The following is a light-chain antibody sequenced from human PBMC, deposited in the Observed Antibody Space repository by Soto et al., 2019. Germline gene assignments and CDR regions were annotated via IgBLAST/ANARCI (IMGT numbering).Light chain of an antibody. CDR1: SSDIGSYNL. CDR2: GST. V-gene: IGLV2-23*01. CDR3: ASHAGRSAPVI. J-gene: IGLJ2*01. Sequence: QSALTQPASVSGSPGQSITISCTGTSSDIGSYNLVSWYQQHPGKAPKLMIYGSTKRPSGVSNRFSGSKSGNTASLTISGLQAEDEADYFCASHAGRSAPVIFGGGTKVTVL.